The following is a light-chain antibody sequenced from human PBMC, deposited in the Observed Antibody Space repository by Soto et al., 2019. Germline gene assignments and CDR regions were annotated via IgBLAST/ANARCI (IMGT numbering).Light chain of an antibody. CDR3: QQYETFSGT. V-gene: IGKV1-5*01. CDR1: QSVSSW. CDR2: DAS. J-gene: IGKJ1*01. Sequence: DIQMTQSPSPLSASVGATVTVTGRASQSVSSWLAWYQQKPGEAPKLLIYDASALPRGVPSRFSGSGSGTKFTLTSASLQPDDFATYYCQQYETFSGTFGPGTKVDIK.